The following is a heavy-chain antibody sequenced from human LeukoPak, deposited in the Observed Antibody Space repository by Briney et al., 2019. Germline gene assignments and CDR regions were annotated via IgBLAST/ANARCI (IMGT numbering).Heavy chain of an antibody. CDR2: FYYSGST. J-gene: IGHJ4*02. CDR3: ARQSEGFDY. V-gene: IGHV4-59*08. CDR1: GGSITNYY. Sequence: PSETLSLTCTVSGGSITNYYWNWIRQPPGKGLEWIGYFYYSGSTDYNPSLKSRVTISVDRSKNQFSLKLTSVTAADTAVYYCARQSEGFDYSGQGTLVTVSP.